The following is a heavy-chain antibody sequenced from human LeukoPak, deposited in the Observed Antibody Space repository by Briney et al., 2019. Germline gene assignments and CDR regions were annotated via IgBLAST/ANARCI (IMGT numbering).Heavy chain of an antibody. CDR3: ASSPYYYYYYMDV. V-gene: IGHV3-23*01. CDR2: ISNSDGNT. CDR1: GFTFSSYA. J-gene: IGHJ6*03. Sequence: GGSLRLSCIASGFTFSSYAMSWVRQAPGKGLEWASTISNSDGNTYYADSVKGRFTISRDNSKNTLYLQMNSLRAEDTAVYYCASSPYYYYYYMDVWGKGTTVTISS.